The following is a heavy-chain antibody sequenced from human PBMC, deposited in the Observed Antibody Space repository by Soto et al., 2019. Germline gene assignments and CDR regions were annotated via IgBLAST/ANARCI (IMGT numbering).Heavy chain of an antibody. CDR2: IIPILGIA. Sequence: QVQLVQSGAEVKKPGSSVKVSCKASGGTFSSYTISWVRQAPGQGLEWMGRIIPILGIANYAQKFQGRVTITADKSTSTAYMELSSLRSEDTAVYYCARVSWRRFGDWFDPWGQGTLVTVSS. CDR1: GGTFSSYT. CDR3: ARVSWRRFGDWFDP. J-gene: IGHJ5*02. D-gene: IGHD5-12*01. V-gene: IGHV1-69*02.